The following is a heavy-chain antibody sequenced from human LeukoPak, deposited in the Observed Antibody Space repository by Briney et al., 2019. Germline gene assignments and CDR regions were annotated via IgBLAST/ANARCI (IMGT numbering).Heavy chain of an antibody. V-gene: IGHV4-59*01. Sequence: TSETLSLTCTVSGGSISSYYWSWIRQPPGKGLEWIGYIYYSGSANYNPSLKSRVTISVDTSKNQFSLKLSSVTAADTAVYYCARIPYSSYFDYWGQGTLVTVSS. CDR1: GGSISSYY. J-gene: IGHJ4*02. D-gene: IGHD6-13*01. CDR3: ARIPYSSYFDY. CDR2: IYYSGSA.